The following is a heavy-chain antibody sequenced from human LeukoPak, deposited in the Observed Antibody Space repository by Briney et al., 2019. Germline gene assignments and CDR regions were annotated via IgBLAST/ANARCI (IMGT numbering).Heavy chain of an antibody. Sequence: VKVSCKASGGSFSTLAISWVRQAPGQGLEWMGRIIPILNVTNYAQKFEGRVAITADKSTSTVYMELSSLRSEDTAVYFCARAHSGDAFDIWGQGTMVSVSS. CDR2: IIPILNVT. D-gene: IGHD1-26*01. J-gene: IGHJ3*02. CDR1: GGSFSTLA. CDR3: ARAHSGDAFDI. V-gene: IGHV1-69*10.